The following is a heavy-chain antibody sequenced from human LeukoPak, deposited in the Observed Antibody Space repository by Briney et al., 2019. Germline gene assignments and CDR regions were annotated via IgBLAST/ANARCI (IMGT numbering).Heavy chain of an antibody. Sequence: PSETLSLTCTVSGGSISSYYWSWIRQPPGKGLEWIGYIYYSGSTNYNPSLKSRVTISVDTSKNQFSLKLSSVTAADTAVYYCPRDHPHYYDSSGYDAFDIWGQGTMVTATS. CDR2: IYYSGST. V-gene: IGHV4-59*01. CDR1: GGSISSYY. D-gene: IGHD3-22*01. J-gene: IGHJ3*02. CDR3: PRDHPHYYDSSGYDAFDI.